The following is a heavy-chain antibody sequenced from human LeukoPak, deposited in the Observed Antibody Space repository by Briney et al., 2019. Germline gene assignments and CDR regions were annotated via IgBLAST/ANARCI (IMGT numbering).Heavy chain of an antibody. CDR1: GFTFSSYA. Sequence: PGGSLRLSCAASGFTFSSYAMNWVRQAPGKGLEWVSTISGSGDNTYYADSVKGRFTISRDNSKNTLYVQMNSLRVEDTAVYYCAKKRGSNYGDFDYWGQGTLVTVSS. V-gene: IGHV3-23*01. J-gene: IGHJ4*02. D-gene: IGHD5-18*01. CDR2: ISGSGDNT. CDR3: AKKRGSNYGDFDY.